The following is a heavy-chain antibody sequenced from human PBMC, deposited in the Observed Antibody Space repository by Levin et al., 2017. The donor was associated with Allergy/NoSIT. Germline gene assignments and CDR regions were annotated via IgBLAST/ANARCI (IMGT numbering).Heavy chain of an antibody. Sequence: HGESLKISCKASGYSFTGYYIHWVRQAPGQGLEWMGWINTNSGGTNYAQKFQGRVTITRDTSISTTYMELSRVRSDDTAVYYCGRDCGSGYGTDVWGQGTTVTVSS. J-gene: IGHJ6*02. V-gene: IGHV1-2*02. CDR1: GYSFTGYY. CDR3: GRDCGSGYGTDV. D-gene: IGHD3-10*01. CDR2: INTNSGGT.